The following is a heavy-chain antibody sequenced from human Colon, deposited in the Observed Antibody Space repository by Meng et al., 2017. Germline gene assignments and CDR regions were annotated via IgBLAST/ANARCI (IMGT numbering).Heavy chain of an antibody. CDR1: GYTFTSYG. V-gene: IGHV1-18*01. J-gene: IGHJ5*02. CDR2: ISAYNGNT. Sequence: QFRRVQSGGEVKKPGASVKVSCKASGYTFTSYGISWVRQAPGQGLEWMGWISAYNGNTNYAQKLQGRVTMTTDTSTSTAYMELRSLRSDDTAVYYCAASSSSWYQNWFDPWGQGTLVTVSS. CDR3: AASSSSWYQNWFDP. D-gene: IGHD6-13*01.